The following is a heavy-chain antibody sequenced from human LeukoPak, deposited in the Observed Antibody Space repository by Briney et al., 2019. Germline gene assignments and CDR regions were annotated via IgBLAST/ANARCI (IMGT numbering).Heavy chain of an antibody. CDR3: ASSYGDYVGY. D-gene: IGHD4-17*01. Sequence: SETLSLTCTVSGGSISSYYWSWIRQPPGKGLEWIGYIYYSESTNYNPSLKSRVTISVDTSKNQFSLKLSSVTAADTAVYYCASSYGDYVGYWGQGTLVTVSS. CDR2: IYYSEST. V-gene: IGHV4-59*01. J-gene: IGHJ4*02. CDR1: GGSISSYY.